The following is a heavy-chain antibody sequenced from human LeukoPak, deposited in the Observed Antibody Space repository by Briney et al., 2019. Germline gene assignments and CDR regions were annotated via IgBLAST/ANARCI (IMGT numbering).Heavy chain of an antibody. J-gene: IGHJ3*02. Sequence: GGTLRLSCAASGFTFSSYGMSWVRQAPGKGLEWVSAISGSGGSTYYADSVKGRFTISRDNSKNTLYLQMNSLRAEDTAVYYCAKDRVVVAATGAFDIWGQGTMVTVSS. D-gene: IGHD2-15*01. CDR3: AKDRVVVAATGAFDI. CDR2: ISGSGGST. CDR1: GFTFSSYG. V-gene: IGHV3-23*01.